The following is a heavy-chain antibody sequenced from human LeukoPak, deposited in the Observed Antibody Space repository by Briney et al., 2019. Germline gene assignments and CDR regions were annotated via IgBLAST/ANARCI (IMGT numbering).Heavy chain of an antibody. V-gene: IGHV4-34*01. CDR2: INHSGST. Sequence: SETLSLTCAVYGGSFSGYYWSWIRQPPGKGLEWIGEINHSGSTNHNPSLKSRVTISVDTSKNQFSLKLSSVTAADTAVYYCARGAGFLEWLSRRYYGMDVWGQGTTVTVSS. D-gene: IGHD3-3*01. J-gene: IGHJ6*02. CDR3: ARGAGFLEWLSRRYYGMDV. CDR1: GGSFSGYY.